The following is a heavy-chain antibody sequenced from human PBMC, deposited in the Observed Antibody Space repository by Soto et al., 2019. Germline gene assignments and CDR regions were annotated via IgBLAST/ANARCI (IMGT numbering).Heavy chain of an antibody. J-gene: IGHJ2*01. V-gene: IGHV4-34*01. CDR3: ARTRYQNIFATYWYFDL. D-gene: IGHD3-9*01. CDR2: INHSGST. Sequence: SETLSLTCAVYGGSFSGYYWSWIRQPRGKGLEWIGEINHSGSTNYNPSLKSRVTISVDTSKNQFSLKLSSVTAADTAVYYCARTRYQNIFATYWYFDLWGRGTLVT. CDR1: GGSFSGYY.